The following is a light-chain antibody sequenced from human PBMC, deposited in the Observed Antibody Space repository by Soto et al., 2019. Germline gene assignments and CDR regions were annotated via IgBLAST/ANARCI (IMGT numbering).Light chain of an antibody. Sequence: DLQMTQSPSSLSASVGDRVTITCRANQSIASYLNWYQQKPGEAPNLLIYAASTLQSGVPSRFSGRGSGTDFSLTITSLQPEDFATYYCQQSYSSLPITFGQGTRLDMK. CDR2: AAS. CDR1: QSIASY. V-gene: IGKV1-39*01. J-gene: IGKJ5*01. CDR3: QQSYSSLPIT.